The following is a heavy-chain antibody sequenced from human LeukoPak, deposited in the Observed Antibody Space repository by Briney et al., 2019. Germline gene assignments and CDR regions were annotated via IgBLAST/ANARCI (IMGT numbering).Heavy chain of an antibody. J-gene: IGHJ4*02. CDR2: IAGSGHTT. CDR3: AKGGFSYTFDY. CDR1: GFTFSSYA. V-gene: IGHV3-23*01. Sequence: AGGSLRLSCISSGFTFSSYAMSWVRQAPGKGLEWVSSIAGSGHTTYYADSSKGRFTVSRDNSKNTLYLQMNSLRADDTALYYCAKGGFSYTFDYWGQGTLVTVSS. D-gene: IGHD5-18*01.